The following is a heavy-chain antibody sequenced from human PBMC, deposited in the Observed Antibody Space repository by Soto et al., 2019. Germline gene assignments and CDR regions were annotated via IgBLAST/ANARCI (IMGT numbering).Heavy chain of an antibody. CDR3: ARGAGYYYDSSGYYPYYFDY. J-gene: IGHJ4*02. D-gene: IGHD3-22*01. V-gene: IGHV4-34*01. Sequence: SETLSLTCAVYGGSFSGYYWSWIRQPPGKGLEWIGEINHSGSTNYNPSLKSRVTISVDTSKNQFSLKLSSVTAADTAVYYCARGAGYYYDSSGYYPYYFDYWGQGTPVTVSS. CDR2: INHSGST. CDR1: GGSFSGYY.